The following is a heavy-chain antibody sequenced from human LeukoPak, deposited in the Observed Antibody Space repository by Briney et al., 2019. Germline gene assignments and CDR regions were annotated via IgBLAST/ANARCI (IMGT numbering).Heavy chain of an antibody. V-gene: IGHV1-2*02. J-gene: IGHJ5*02. CDR1: GYTFTGYR. Sequence: ASVKVSCKASGYTFTGYRMHWVRQAPGQGLEWMGWINPNIGDTKYTQKFQDRVTITTDESTSTAYMELSSLRSEDTAVYYCARGSKWFDPWGQGTLVTVSS. D-gene: IGHD2-15*01. CDR2: INPNIGDT. CDR3: ARGSKWFDP.